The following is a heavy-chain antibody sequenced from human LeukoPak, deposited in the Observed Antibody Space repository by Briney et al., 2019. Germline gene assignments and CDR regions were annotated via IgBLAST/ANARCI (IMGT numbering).Heavy chain of an antibody. CDR3: VREPGPGYFDY. CDR2: ISQDGSDR. Sequence: GGSLRLSCAASGLTFSSHAMHWVRQAPGKGRKWVAVISQDGSDRHYTDSVKGRFTVSRDNSRNTLYLQMNSLRAEDTAVYYCVREPGPGYFDYWGQGTLVTVSS. D-gene: IGHD6-13*01. J-gene: IGHJ4*02. CDR1: GLTFSSHA. V-gene: IGHV3-30-3*01.